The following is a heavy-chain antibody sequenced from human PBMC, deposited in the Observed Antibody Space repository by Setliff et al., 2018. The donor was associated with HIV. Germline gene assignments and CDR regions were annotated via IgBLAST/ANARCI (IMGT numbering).Heavy chain of an antibody. CDR1: GGSISSGSYY. Sequence: SETLSLTCSVSGGSISSGSYYWTWIRQPAGKGLEWIGHIYTNGYTNYNPSLKSRVTISVDTSKNQFSLRLTSVTAADTAVYYCARAPPGIQNDAFDVWGQGTMVTVSS. CDR3: ARAPPGIQNDAFDV. CDR2: IYTNGYT. V-gene: IGHV4-61*09. J-gene: IGHJ3*01.